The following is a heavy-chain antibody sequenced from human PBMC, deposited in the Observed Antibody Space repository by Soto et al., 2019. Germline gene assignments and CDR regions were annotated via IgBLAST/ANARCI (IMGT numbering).Heavy chain of an antibody. Sequence: GGSLRLSCAASGFTFSSYWMSWVRQAPGKGLEWVANIKQDGSEKYYVDSVKGRFTISRDNAKNSLYLQMNSLRAEDTAVYYCARVMRDTMVRGVTFYYYYYMDVWGKGTTVTVSS. V-gene: IGHV3-7*01. CDR1: GFTFSSYW. CDR3: ARVMRDTMVRGVTFYYYYYMDV. CDR2: IKQDGSEK. J-gene: IGHJ6*03. D-gene: IGHD3-10*01.